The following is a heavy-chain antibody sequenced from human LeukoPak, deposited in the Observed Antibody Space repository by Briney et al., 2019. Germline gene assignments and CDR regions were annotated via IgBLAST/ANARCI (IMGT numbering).Heavy chain of an antibody. CDR2: ISYDGSNK. J-gene: IGHJ3*02. CDR1: GFTFSSYA. Sequence: GGSLRLSCAASGFTFSSYAMHRVRQAPGKGLEWVAVISYDGSNKYYADSVKGRFTISRDNSKNTLYLQMNSLRAEDTAVYYCAREGSLGSDAFDIWGQGTMVTVSS. D-gene: IGHD1-26*01. CDR3: AREGSLGSDAFDI. V-gene: IGHV3-30*04.